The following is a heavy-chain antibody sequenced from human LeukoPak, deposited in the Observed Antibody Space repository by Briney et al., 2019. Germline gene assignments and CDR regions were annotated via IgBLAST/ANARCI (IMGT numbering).Heavy chain of an antibody. V-gene: IGHV3-15*01. CDR3: TTASHRWAVADGVY. J-gene: IGHJ4*02. CDR2: SRADGGTT. D-gene: IGHD6-19*01. Sequence: SRADGGTTDYATPVKGRFTISRDDSKNTVYLQMDSLKTEDTAVYYCTTASHRWAVADGVYWGQGTLVTVSS.